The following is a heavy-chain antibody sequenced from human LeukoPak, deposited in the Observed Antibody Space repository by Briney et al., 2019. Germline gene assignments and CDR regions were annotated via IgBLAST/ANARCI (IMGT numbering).Heavy chain of an antibody. CDR2: IYSSGDT. CDR3: ARDGDYHYFDF. Sequence: PSETLSLTCTVSGGSISSYYWSWIRQPAGKGLEWIGRIYSSGDTNYNPSLKSRVTMSIDTSKNHFSLKLSSVTAADTAVYFCARDGDYHYFDFWGQGTLVTVSS. CDR1: GGSISSYY. J-gene: IGHJ4*02. D-gene: IGHD4-17*01. V-gene: IGHV4-4*07.